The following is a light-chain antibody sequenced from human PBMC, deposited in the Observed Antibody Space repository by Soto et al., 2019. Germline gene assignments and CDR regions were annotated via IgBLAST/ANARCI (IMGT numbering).Light chain of an antibody. CDR3: QKYNSAPHT. Sequence: DIHMTQSPSSLSASVGGRVTITCRASHGISNYLAWYQQKPGKVPKLLIYAASTLQSGVPSRFSGSGSGTDFTLTISSLQPEDVATYYCQKYNSAPHTFGQGTKLEIK. CDR2: AAS. V-gene: IGKV1-27*01. CDR1: HGISNY. J-gene: IGKJ2*01.